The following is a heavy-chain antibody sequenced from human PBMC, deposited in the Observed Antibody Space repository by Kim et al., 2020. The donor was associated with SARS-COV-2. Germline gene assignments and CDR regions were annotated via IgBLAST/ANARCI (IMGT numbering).Heavy chain of an antibody. CDR3: TTDGRAARPYYYGMDV. J-gene: IGHJ6*02. CDR2: IKSKTDGGTT. CDR1: GFTFSNAW. D-gene: IGHD6-6*01. V-gene: IGHV3-15*01. Sequence: GGSLRLSCAASGFTFSNAWMSWVRQAPGKGLEWVGRIKSKTDGGTTDYAAPVKGRFTISRDDSKNTLYLQMNSLKTEDTAVYYCTTDGRAARPYYYGMDVWGQGTTVTVSS.